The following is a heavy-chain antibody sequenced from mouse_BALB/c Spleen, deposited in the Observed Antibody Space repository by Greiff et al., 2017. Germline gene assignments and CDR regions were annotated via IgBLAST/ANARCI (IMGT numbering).Heavy chain of an antibody. D-gene: IGHD1-1*01. CDR1: GFSLTSYG. CDR2: IWAGGST. J-gene: IGHJ4*01. V-gene: IGHV2-9*02. Sequence: VQLQESGPGLVAPSQSLSITCTVSGFSLTSYGVHWVRQPPGKGLEWLGVIWAGGSTNYNSALMSRLSISKDNSKSQVFLKMNSLQTDDTAMYYCARDSRSYYGSSHAMDYWGQGTSVTVSS. CDR3: ARDSRSYYGSSHAMDY.